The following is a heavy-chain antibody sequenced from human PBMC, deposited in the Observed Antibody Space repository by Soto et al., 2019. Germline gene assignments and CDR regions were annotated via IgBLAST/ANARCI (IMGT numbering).Heavy chain of an antibody. CDR3: ARDLPELTDSSVAFDI. CDR2: INPSGGST. J-gene: IGHJ3*02. V-gene: IGHV1-46*01. CDR1: GYTFTSYY. D-gene: IGHD3-22*01. Sequence: ASVKVSCKASGYTFTSYYMHWVRQAPGQGLEWMGIINPSGGSTSYAQKFQGRVTMTRDTSTSTVYMELSSLRSEDTAVYYCARDLPELTDSSVAFDIWGQGTMVTVSS.